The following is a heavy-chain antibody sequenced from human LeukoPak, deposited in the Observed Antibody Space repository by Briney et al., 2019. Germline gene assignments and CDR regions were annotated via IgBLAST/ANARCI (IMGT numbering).Heavy chain of an antibody. CDR1: GFIFDNYT. J-gene: IGHJ4*02. D-gene: IGHD6-19*01. CDR2: ISGDGGST. CDR3: ARESETSGWYDY. Sequence: AGSLSLSCAAPGFIFDNYTIHWVRQPPGKGLEWVCLISGDGGSTFYADSVRGPFTISRDNTRKSLSLQMSSLRSEDTALYYCARESETSGWYDYWGQGTLVTVSS. V-gene: IGHV3-43*02.